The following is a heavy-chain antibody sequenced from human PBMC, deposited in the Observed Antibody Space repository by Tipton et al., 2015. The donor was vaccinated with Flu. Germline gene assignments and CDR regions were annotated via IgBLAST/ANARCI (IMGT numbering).Heavy chain of an antibody. D-gene: IGHD3-22*01. V-gene: IGHV4-4*07. J-gene: IGHJ4*02. Sequence: GLVKPSETLSLSCSVSGGSISGSNTYYWSWIRQPAGKGLEWIGRIYTSGDTNYNPSLRSRISMSIDTSKNQFSLKLSSATAADTAVYYCARETFYYDISGYKGFDYWGQGSLVTVSS. CDR2: IYTSGDT. CDR3: ARETFYYDISGYKGFDY. CDR1: GGSISGSNTYY.